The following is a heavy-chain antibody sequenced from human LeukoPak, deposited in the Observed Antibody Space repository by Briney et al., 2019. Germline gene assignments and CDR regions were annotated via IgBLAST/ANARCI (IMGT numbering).Heavy chain of an antibody. CDR1: GFTFSSYE. D-gene: IGHD4-17*01. V-gene: IGHV3-48*03. CDR2: ISSSGSTI. J-gene: IGHJ3*02. Sequence: GGSLRLSCAASGFTFSSYEMNWVRQAPGRGLEWVSYISSSGSTIYYADSVKGRFTISRDNAKNSLYLQMNSLRAEDTAVYYCARDRPNYGDYGVGSDAFDIWGQGTMVTVSS. CDR3: ARDRPNYGDYGVGSDAFDI.